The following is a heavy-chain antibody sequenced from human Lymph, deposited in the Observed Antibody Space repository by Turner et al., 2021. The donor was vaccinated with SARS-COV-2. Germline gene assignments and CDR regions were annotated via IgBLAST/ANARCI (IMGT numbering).Heavy chain of an antibody. J-gene: IGHJ4*02. Sequence: QVQLQESGPGLGKPSDTLSLPCTVSGGSISSYYWSWIRQPPGKGLEWIGYISNSGGTNYNPSLKSRVTISLDTSKNQFSLKLSSVTAADTAVYYCARHGNELGIQLWGQGTLVTVSS. V-gene: IGHV4-59*08. CDR3: ARHGNELGIQL. D-gene: IGHD5-18*01. CDR2: ISNSGGT. CDR1: GGSISSYY.